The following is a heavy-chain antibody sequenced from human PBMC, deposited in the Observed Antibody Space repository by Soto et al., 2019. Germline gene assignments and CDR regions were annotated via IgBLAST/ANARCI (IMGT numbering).Heavy chain of an antibody. CDR3: GRKGRVSVQPGNDYYYYYGMDV. CDR2: IIPIFGTA. J-gene: IGHJ6*02. Sequence: ASVKVSCKASGGTFSSYAISWVRQAPGQGLEWMGGIIPIFGTANYAQKFQGRVTITADESTSTAYMELSSLRSEDTAVYYCGRKGRVSVQPGNDYYYYYGMDVWGQGTTVTVSS. CDR1: GGTFSSYA. D-gene: IGHD2-8*01. V-gene: IGHV1-69*13.